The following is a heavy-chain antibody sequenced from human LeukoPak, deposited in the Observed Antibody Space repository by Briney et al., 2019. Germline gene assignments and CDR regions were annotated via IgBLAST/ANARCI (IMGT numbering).Heavy chain of an antibody. V-gene: IGHV3-21*01. Sequence: GGSLRLSCAASGFTVSSNEMSWVRQAPGKGLEWVSSISSSSSYIYYADSVKGRFTISRDNAKNSLYLQMNSLRAEDTAVYYCARARSEYTAMVYWGQGTLVTVSS. J-gene: IGHJ4*02. D-gene: IGHD5-18*01. CDR3: ARARSEYTAMVY. CDR1: GFTVSSNE. CDR2: ISSSSSYI.